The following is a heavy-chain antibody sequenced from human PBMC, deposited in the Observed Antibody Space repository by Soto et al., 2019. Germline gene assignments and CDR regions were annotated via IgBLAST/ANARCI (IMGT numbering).Heavy chain of an antibody. Sequence: KPSETLSLTCTVSGGSISSSSYYWGWIRQPPGKGLEWIGSIYYSGSTYYNPSLKSRVTISVDTSKNQFSLKLSSVTAADTAVYYCARQFPGDGYNLAVGYYFDYWGQGTLVTVSS. D-gene: IGHD5-12*01. CDR2: IYYSGST. CDR1: GGSISSSSYY. V-gene: IGHV4-39*01. CDR3: ARQFPGDGYNLAVGYYFDY. J-gene: IGHJ4*02.